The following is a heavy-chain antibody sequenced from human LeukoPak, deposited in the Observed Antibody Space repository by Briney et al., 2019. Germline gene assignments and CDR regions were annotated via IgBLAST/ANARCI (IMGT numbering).Heavy chain of an antibody. Sequence: PSETLSLTCTVSGYSISSGYYWGWIRQPPGKGLEWIGSIYHSGSTYYNPSLKSRVTISVDKSKNQFSLKLNSVTAADTAVYYCARDPTSASGYYTNFDYWGQGTLVTVSS. CDR3: ARDPTSASGYYTNFDY. CDR2: IYHSGST. D-gene: IGHD3-22*01. CDR1: GYSISSGYY. V-gene: IGHV4-38-2*02. J-gene: IGHJ4*02.